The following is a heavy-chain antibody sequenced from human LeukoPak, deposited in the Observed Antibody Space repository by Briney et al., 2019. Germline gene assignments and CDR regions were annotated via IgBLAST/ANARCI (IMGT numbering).Heavy chain of an antibody. CDR1: GGTFSSYA. D-gene: IGHD1-1*01. J-gene: IGHJ4*02. Sequence: SVKVSCMASGGTFSSYAISWVRQAPGQGLEWMGGIIPIFGTANYAQKFQGRVTITADESTSTAYMELSSLRSEDTAVYYCARDQGTTGTLGSDYWGQGTLVTVSS. CDR3: ARDQGTTGTLGSDY. CDR2: IIPIFGTA. V-gene: IGHV1-69*01.